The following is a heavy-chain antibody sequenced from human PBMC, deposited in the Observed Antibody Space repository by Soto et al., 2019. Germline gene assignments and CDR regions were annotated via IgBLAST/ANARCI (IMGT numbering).Heavy chain of an antibody. D-gene: IGHD3-22*01. Sequence: PGGSLRLSCAASGFTFSKYALSWVRQAPGKGLEWVSAISGSGGTTHYADSVKGRVTISRDNSKDTVFLQMNGLRAEDTAVYSCAKYYYDSSGSPLAFDYWGQGTLVTVSS. J-gene: IGHJ4*02. CDR1: GFTFSKYA. CDR3: AKYYYDSSGSPLAFDY. CDR2: ISGSGGTT. V-gene: IGHV3-23*01.